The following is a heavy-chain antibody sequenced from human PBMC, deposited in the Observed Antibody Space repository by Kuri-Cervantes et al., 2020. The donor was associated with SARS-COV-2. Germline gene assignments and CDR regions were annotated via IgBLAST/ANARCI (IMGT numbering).Heavy chain of an antibody. CDR3: ARYDYGDYVDAFDT. J-gene: IGHJ3*02. V-gene: IGHV4-4*07. Sequence: SETLSLTCTVSGGSISNYYWSWIRQPAGKGLEWIGRIYPSGSTNYNPSLKSRVTMSVDTSKNQLSLKLSSVTAADTAVYYCARYDYGDYVDAFDTWGQGTMVTVSS. CDR2: IYPSGST. CDR1: GGSISNYY. D-gene: IGHD4-17*01.